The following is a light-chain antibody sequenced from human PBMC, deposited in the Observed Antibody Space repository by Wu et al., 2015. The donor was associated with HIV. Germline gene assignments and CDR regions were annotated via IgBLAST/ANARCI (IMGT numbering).Light chain of an antibody. V-gene: IGKV3-20*01. CDR3: QLYSNSPLT. CDR1: QSVTSSN. CDR2: GAS. Sequence: EIVLTQSPGTLSLSPGERATLSCRASQSVTSSNIAWYQQKRGQAPRLLIYGASSRATDIPDRFSGSGSGTDFTLTISRLEPEDFAVYYCQLYSNSPLTFGGGTKVEIK. J-gene: IGKJ4*01.